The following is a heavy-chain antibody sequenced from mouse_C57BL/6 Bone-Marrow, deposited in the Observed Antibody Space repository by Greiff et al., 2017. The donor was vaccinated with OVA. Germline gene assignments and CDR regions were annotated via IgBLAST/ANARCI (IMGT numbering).Heavy chain of an antibody. D-gene: IGHD1-1*01. CDR1: GYTFTSYG. CDR3: ARWALSYYYGSSYGYFDY. V-gene: IGHV1-81*01. Sequence: QVQLQQSGAELARPGASVKLSCKASGYTFTSYGISWVKQRTGQGLEWIGEIYPRSGNTYYNEKFKGKATLTADKSSSTAYMELRSLTSEDSAVYFCARWALSYYYGSSYGYFDYWGQGTTLTVSS. CDR2: IYPRSGNT. J-gene: IGHJ2*01.